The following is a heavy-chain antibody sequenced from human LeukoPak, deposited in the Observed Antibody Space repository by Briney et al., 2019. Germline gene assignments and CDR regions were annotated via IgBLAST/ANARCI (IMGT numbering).Heavy chain of an antibody. V-gene: IGHV4-4*07. J-gene: IGHJ6*03. D-gene: IGHD6-13*01. CDR1: GGSISSYY. CDR2: IYTSGST. Sequence: PSETLSLTCTVSGGSISSYYWSCIRQPAGKGLEWIGRIYTSGSTNYNPSLKSRVTISVDKSKNQFSLKLSSVTAADTAVYYCARVVVNSSSSYYYYYMDVWGKGTTVTVSS. CDR3: ARVVVNSSSSYYYYYMDV.